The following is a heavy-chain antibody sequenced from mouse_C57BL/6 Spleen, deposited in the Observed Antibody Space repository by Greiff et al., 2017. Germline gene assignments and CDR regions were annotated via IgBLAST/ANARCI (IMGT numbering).Heavy chain of an antibody. D-gene: IGHD2-4*01. CDR3: ANDYEVAMDY. CDR2: IYPSSGNT. Sequence: QVQLQQSGAELARPGASVKLSCKASGYTFTSYGISWVKQRNGQGLEWIGEIYPSSGNTYYNEKFKGKATLTADKSSSTAYMELRSLTAEASAFYFCANDYEVAMDYWGQGTSVTVSS. CDR1: GYTFTSYG. J-gene: IGHJ4*01. V-gene: IGHV1-81*01.